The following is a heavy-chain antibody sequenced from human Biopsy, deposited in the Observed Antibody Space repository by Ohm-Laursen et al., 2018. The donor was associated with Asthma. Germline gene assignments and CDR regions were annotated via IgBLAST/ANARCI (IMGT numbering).Heavy chain of an antibody. CDR1: GLVFRTFG. J-gene: IGHJ4*02. V-gene: IGHV3-30*03. Sequence: LRLSCAASGLVFRTFGMHWVRQAPGKGLEWVTFISYAANVAYYADSVKGRFSISRDNSANTLLLDVSDLRDDDTAIYYCATDFPCTGGICYLGYWGQGTQVTVSS. CDR2: ISYAANVA. CDR3: ATDFPCTGGICYLGY. D-gene: IGHD2-8*02.